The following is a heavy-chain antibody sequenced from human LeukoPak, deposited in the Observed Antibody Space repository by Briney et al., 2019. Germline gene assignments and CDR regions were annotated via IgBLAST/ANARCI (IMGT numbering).Heavy chain of an antibody. J-gene: IGHJ5*02. CDR1: GGSISSYY. V-gene: IGHV4-59*08. Sequence: SETLSLTCTVSGGSISSYYWSWIRQPPGKGLEWIGCIYYSGSTNYNPSLKSRVTISVDTSKNQFSLKLSSVTAADTAVYYCARRGGYCSGGSCSNWFDPWGQGTLVTVSS. D-gene: IGHD2-15*01. CDR2: IYYSGST. CDR3: ARRGGYCSGGSCSNWFDP.